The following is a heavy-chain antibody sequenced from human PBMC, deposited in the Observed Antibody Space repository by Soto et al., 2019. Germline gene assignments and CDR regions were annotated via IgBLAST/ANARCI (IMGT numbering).Heavy chain of an antibody. CDR1: GGSISCYY. CDR3: AREGSSSWYSWFDP. CDR2: IYYSGST. Sequence: SETLSLTCTVSGGSISCYYWSWIRQPPGKGLEWIGYIYYSGSTNYNPSLKSRVTISVDTSKNQFSLKLSSVTAADTAVYYCAREGSSSWYSWFDPWGQGTLVTVSS. D-gene: IGHD6-13*01. V-gene: IGHV4-59*01. J-gene: IGHJ5*02.